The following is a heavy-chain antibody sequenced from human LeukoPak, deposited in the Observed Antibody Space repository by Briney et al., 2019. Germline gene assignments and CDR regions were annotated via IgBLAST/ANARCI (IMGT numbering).Heavy chain of an antibody. CDR2: ITASGRST. V-gene: IGHV3-11*01. J-gene: IGHJ4*02. CDR3: TRERRGSYYAFES. D-gene: IGHD3-16*01. CDR1: GFSLSDYQ. Sequence: GGSLRLSCAASGFSLSDYQMSWVRQAPRKGLEWISYITASGRSTNYADSVKGRFTISRDNAKNSVVLQMNSLRAEDTAVYYCTRERRGSYYAFESWGQGTLVSVSS.